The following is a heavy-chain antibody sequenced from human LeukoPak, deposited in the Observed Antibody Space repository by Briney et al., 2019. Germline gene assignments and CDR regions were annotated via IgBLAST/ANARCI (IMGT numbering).Heavy chain of an antibody. CDR1: SGSIGSYY. J-gene: IGHJ4*02. D-gene: IGHD3-22*01. V-gene: IGHV4-59*01. Sequence: PSETLSLTCTISSGSIGSYYWSWIRQPPGKGLEWIGYIYASGTTNYNPSLKSRVTMSVGTSKNQFSVHLTSVTAADTAVYHCARAFPYYYDSTNYTQYYFDYWGQGTLVTVSS. CDR3: ARAFPYYYDSTNYTQYYFDY. CDR2: IYASGTT.